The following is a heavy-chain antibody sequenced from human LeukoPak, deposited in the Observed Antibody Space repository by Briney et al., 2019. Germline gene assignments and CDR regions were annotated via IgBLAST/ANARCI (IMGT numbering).Heavy chain of an antibody. V-gene: IGHV1-18*01. CDR1: GYTFTCYG. CDR3: ARDGQQLVPHYYYMDV. J-gene: IGHJ6*03. Sequence: ASVKVSCKASGYTFTCYGISWVRQAPRQGLEWMGWISAYNGNTNYAQKLQGRVTMTTDTSTSTAYMELRSLRSDDTAVYYCARDGQQLVPHYYYMDVWGKGTTVTVSS. CDR2: ISAYNGNT. D-gene: IGHD6-6*01.